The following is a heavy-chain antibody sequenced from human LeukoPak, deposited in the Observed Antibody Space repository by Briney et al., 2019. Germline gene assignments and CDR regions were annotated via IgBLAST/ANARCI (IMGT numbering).Heavy chain of an antibody. CDR1: GFTFNTYW. J-gene: IGHJ4*02. CDR2: INSDGSST. V-gene: IGHV3-74*01. CDR3: AKGGTVGFDS. Sequence: GGSLRLSCAASGFTFNTYWMHWVRQTPGKGLVWASRINSDGSSTTYADSVKGRFTISRDNAKNTVYLQMNSLRDEDTAVYYCAKGGTVGFDSWGQGTLVTVSS. D-gene: IGHD1-1*01.